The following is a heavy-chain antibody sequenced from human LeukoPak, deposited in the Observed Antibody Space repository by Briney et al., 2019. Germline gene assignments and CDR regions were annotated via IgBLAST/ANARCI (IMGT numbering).Heavy chain of an antibody. J-gene: IGHJ4*02. Sequence: GGSLRLSCAASGFTFSSYSMNWVRQAPGKGLEWVSYISSSSSTIYYADSVKGRFTISRDNAKNSLYLQMNSLRDEDTAVYYCARDLIHSYYYDSSGYYFDYWGQGTLVTASS. V-gene: IGHV3-48*02. CDR3: ARDLIHSYYYDSSGYYFDY. CDR1: GFTFSSYS. D-gene: IGHD3-22*01. CDR2: ISSSSSTI.